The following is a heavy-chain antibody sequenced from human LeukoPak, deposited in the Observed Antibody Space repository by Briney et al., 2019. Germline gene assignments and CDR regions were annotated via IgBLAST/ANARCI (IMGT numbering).Heavy chain of an antibody. CDR3: ARDMRAAGKQDY. J-gene: IGHJ4*02. V-gene: IGHV3-30*04. Sequence: GGSLRLSCAASGFIFSSYALHWVRQAPGKGLEWVGVISYDGNNIYYADSVRGRFTISRDNSKNTLYLQIHSLRAEDTAVYYCARDMRAAGKQDYWGQGTLVTVSS. D-gene: IGHD6-13*01. CDR2: ISYDGNNI. CDR1: GFIFSSYA.